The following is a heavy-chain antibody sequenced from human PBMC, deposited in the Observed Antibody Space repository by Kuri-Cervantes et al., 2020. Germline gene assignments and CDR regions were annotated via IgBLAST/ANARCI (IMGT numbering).Heavy chain of an antibody. V-gene: IGHV3-15*01. CDR2: IKSKTDGGTT. CDR3: ARESRWNYYFDY. D-gene: IGHD4-23*01. Sequence: GESLKISCAASGFTFSNAWMSWVRQAPGKGLEWVGRIKSKTDGGTTDYAAPVKGRFTISRDDSKNTLYLQMNSLRAEDTAVYYCARESRWNYYFDYWGQGTLVTVSS. J-gene: IGHJ4*02. CDR1: GFTFSNAW.